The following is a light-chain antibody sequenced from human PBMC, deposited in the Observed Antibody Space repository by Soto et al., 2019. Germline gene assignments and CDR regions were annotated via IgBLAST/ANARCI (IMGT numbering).Light chain of an antibody. Sequence: DIQMTQSPSSLSASVGDRVTITCRASQSISPWLAWYQQKPGKAPKLLIFDGSNLESGVPSRFSGSGSGTEFTLTISSLQPDDFATYYCLQYHTYRTFGQGTKVDIK. V-gene: IGKV1-5*01. CDR1: QSISPW. CDR3: LQYHTYRT. CDR2: DGS. J-gene: IGKJ1*01.